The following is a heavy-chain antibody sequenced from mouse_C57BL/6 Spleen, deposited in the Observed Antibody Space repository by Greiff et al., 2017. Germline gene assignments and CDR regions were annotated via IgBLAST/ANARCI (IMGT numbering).Heavy chain of an antibody. Sequence: VQLQQSGPELVKPGASVKISCKASGYAFSSSWMNWVKQRPGQGLEWIGRIYPGDGDTNYNGKFKGKATLTADKSSSTAYMQLSSLTSEDSAVYFCARGEWAMDYWGQGTSVTVSS. V-gene: IGHV1-82*01. D-gene: IGHD1-3*01. CDR3: ARGEWAMDY. J-gene: IGHJ4*01. CDR2: IYPGDGDT. CDR1: GYAFSSSW.